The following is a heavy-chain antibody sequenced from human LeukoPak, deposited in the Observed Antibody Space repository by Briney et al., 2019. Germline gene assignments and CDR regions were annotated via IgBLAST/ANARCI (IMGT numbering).Heavy chain of an antibody. CDR3: AKGMVYAQYPPRVAFDI. CDR1: GFTLSGYA. Sequence: PGGSLRLSCAASGFTLSGYAMHWVRQAPGKGLEWVAFIQYDGSNKYGDSMKGRFTISRDNSKNTLYLQMNSLRAEDTAVYYCAKGMVYAQYPPRVAFDIWGQGTMVTVSS. J-gene: IGHJ3*02. V-gene: IGHV3-30*02. CDR2: IQYDGSNK. D-gene: IGHD2-8*01.